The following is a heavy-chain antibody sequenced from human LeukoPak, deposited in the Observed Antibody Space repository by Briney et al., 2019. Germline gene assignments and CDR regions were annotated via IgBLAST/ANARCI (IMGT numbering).Heavy chain of an antibody. Sequence: SVKVSCKASGGTFSSYAISWVRQAPGQGLEWMGGIIPIFGTANYAQKFQGRVTITADESTSTAYMELSSLRSEDTAVYYCATYYYDSSGYYSFDYWGQGTLVTVSS. D-gene: IGHD3-22*01. V-gene: IGHV1-69*13. CDR2: IIPIFGTA. CDR3: ATYYYDSSGYYSFDY. J-gene: IGHJ4*02. CDR1: GGTFSSYA.